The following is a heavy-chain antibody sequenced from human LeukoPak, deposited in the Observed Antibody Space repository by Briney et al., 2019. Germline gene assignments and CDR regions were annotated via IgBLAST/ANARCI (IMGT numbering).Heavy chain of an antibody. CDR3: ARHNCASGVCFPLP. V-gene: IGHV5-51*01. Sequence: PGESLKISCKASGYSFTTYWIGWVRQMPGKGLEWMGIIYPGDSDTRYSPSFQGQVTMSADRSISTAYLQWNSLKASDTAMYYCARHNCASGVCFPLPWGQGTLVTVSS. CDR1: GYSFTTYW. D-gene: IGHD2-8*01. CDR2: IYPGDSDT. J-gene: IGHJ5*02.